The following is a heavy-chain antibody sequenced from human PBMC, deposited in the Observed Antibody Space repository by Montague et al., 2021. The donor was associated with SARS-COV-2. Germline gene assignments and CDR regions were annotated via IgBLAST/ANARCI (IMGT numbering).Heavy chain of an antibody. V-gene: IGHV4-39*01. D-gene: IGHD1-1*01. CDR3: ARHRANAGSFDL. Sequence: SETLSLTCAVSGGSISSSSYYWGWIRQPPGKGLEWIGSVHYTGSTSYNASLKSRLTISVDTSENQFSLKMTSVTASDTAVYYCARHRANAGSFDLWGQGTMVTVSS. CDR2: VHYTGST. CDR1: GGSISSSSYY. J-gene: IGHJ3*01.